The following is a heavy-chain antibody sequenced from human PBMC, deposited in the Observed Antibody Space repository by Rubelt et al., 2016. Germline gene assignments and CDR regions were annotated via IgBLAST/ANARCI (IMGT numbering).Heavy chain of an antibody. CDR1: GYSFTSYW. D-gene: IGHD3-22*01. CDR3: ARPPGDYSDPWAYYGMDV. J-gene: IGHJ6*02. CDR2: IDPSVSYS. Sequence: RISCHGSGYSFTSYWINWVRQMPGKGLEWMGRIDPSVSYSNYSPSFQGHVTISADKSISTAYLQWSSLKASDTAMSYCARPPGDYSDPWAYYGMDVWGQGTTVTVSS. V-gene: IGHV5-10-1*01.